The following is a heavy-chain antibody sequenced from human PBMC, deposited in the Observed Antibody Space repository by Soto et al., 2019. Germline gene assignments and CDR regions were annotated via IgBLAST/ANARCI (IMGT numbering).Heavy chain of an antibody. D-gene: IGHD3-16*01. CDR1: GASISGFY. Sequence: QVQLQESGPGLVKPSETLSLTCTVSGASISGFYWSWIRKSAGKGLEWIGRIYATGTTDYNPSLTRRVMMSVETSKKQFSLKLRSLTAAGTAVYYCVRDVTKTLRDWFVPWGQGISVTVSS. J-gene: IGHJ5*02. CDR3: VRDVTKTLRDWFVP. CDR2: IYATGTT. V-gene: IGHV4-4*07.